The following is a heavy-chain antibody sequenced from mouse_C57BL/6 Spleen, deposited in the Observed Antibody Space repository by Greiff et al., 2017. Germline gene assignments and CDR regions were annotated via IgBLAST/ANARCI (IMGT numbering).Heavy chain of an antibody. CDR2: ISSGGSYT. D-gene: IGHD1-1*01. CDR1: GFTFSSYG. V-gene: IGHV5-6*01. CDR3: ARGDYYYGSRRDYAMDY. Sequence: QVVESGGDLVKPGGSLKLSCAASGFTFSSYGMSWVRQTPDKRLEWVATISSGGSYTYYPDSVKGRFTISRDNAKNTLYLQMSSLKSEDTAMYYCARGDYYYGSRRDYAMDYWGQGTSVTVSS. J-gene: IGHJ4*01.